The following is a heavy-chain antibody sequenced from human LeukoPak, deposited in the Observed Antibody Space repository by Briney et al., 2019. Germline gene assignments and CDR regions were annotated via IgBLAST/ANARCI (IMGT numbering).Heavy chain of an antibody. V-gene: IGHV6-1*01. CDR3: ARELEMATIYSYFDY. CDR2: TYHRSKWYN. J-gene: IGHJ4*02. Sequence: SQTLSLTCAISGDSVSSNSAAWNWIRQSPSRGLEWLGRTYHRSKWYNDYAISVKSRITINPDTSKNQFSLQLNSVTPEDTAVYYCARELEMATIYSYFDYWGQGTLVTVSS. D-gene: IGHD5-24*01. CDR1: GDSVSSNSAA.